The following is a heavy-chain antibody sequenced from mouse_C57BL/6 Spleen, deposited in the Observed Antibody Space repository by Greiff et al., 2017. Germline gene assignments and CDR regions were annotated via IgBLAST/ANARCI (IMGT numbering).Heavy chain of an antibody. V-gene: IGHV1-59*01. CDR1: GYTFTSYW. Sequence: QVQLQQPGAELVRPGTSVKLSCKASGYTFTSYWMHCVKQRPGQGLEWIGVIAPSASYTNYNQKFKGKATLTVDTSSSTAYMQLSSLTSEDSAVYYCARADNYYGSSYDGFAYWGQGTLVTVSA. CDR3: ARADNYYGSSYDGFAY. CDR2: IAPSASYT. D-gene: IGHD1-1*01. J-gene: IGHJ3*01.